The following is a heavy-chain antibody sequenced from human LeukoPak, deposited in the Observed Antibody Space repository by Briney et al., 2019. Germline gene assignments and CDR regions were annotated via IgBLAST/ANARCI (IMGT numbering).Heavy chain of an antibody. CDR2: IYYSGST. CDR1: GGSISSYY. D-gene: IGHD3-22*01. V-gene: IGHV4-59*01. Sequence: SETLSLTCTASGGSISSYYWSWIRQPPGKGLEWIGYIYYSGSTNYNPSLKSRVTISVDTSKNQFSLKLSSVTAADTAVYYCARAVDYYDRVDYWGQGTLVTVSS. CDR3: ARAVDYYDRVDY. J-gene: IGHJ4*02.